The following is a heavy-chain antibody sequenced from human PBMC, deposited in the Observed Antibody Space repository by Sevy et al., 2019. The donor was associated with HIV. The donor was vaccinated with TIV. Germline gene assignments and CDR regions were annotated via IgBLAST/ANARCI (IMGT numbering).Heavy chain of an antibody. D-gene: IGHD3-3*01. Sequence: GGSLGLSCAASGFPFSNYAMSWVRQAPGKGLEWVSTLIGGGSRTYYADSVTGRFIISRDNSKNTVYLQMNSLRAEDTAVYYCAKWGDHDFWSSYSYFDYWGQGALVTVSS. CDR3: AKWGDHDFWSSYSYFDY. J-gene: IGHJ4*02. V-gene: IGHV3-23*01. CDR2: LIGGGSRT. CDR1: GFPFSNYA.